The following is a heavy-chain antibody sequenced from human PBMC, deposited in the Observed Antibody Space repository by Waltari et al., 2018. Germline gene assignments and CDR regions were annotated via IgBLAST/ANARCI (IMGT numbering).Heavy chain of an antibody. V-gene: IGHV1-24*01. D-gene: IGHD3-10*01. J-gene: IGHJ6*02. CDR3: ATAYGSGRADYYYYGMDV. CDR2: FDPEDGET. CDR1: GYTLTELS. Sequence: QVQLVQSGAEVKKPGASVKVYCKVSGYTLTELSMHWVRQAPGKGLEWMGGFDPEDGETIYAQKFQGRVTMTEDTSTDTAYMELSSLRSEDTAVYYCATAYGSGRADYYYYGMDVWGQGTTVTVSS.